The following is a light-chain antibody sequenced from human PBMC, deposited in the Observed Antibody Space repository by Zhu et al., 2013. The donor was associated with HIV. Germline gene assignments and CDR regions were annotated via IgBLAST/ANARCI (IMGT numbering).Light chain of an antibody. CDR1: RSNIGFNS. J-gene: IGLJ2*01. CDR3: GTWDNSLSAGV. V-gene: IGLV1-51*01. Sequence: QSVLTQPPSVSAAPGQKVTISCSGDRSNIGFNSVSWYQQFPGEAPKLLIYDNDKRPSGIPDRFSGSKSGTSATLGITGLQTGDEADYYCGTWDNSLSAGVFGGGTKLTVL. CDR2: DND.